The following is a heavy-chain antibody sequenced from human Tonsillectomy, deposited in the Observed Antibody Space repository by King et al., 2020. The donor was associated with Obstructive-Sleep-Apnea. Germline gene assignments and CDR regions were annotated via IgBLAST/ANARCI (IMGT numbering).Heavy chain of an antibody. J-gene: IGHJ4*02. CDR1: GYTFTGYS. Sequence: QLVQSGAEVKKPGASVKVSCKASGYTFTGYSMHWVRQAPGQGLEWMGWINPHSGFTKYAQRFQGRVTMTRDTSSSTADMGLSRLRSDDTAVYYCARDLDTVVVPAAGDYWGQGTLVTVSS. D-gene: IGHD2-2*03. CDR3: ARDLDTVVVPAAGDY. V-gene: IGHV1-2*02. CDR2: INPHSGFT.